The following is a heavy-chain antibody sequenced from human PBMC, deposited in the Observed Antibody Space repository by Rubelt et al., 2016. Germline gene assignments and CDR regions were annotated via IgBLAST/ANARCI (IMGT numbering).Heavy chain of an antibody. D-gene: IGHD3-10*01. J-gene: IGHJ4*02. V-gene: IGHV1-69*04. CDR2: IIPATGLP. Sequence: QVHLVQSGAEMREPGSSVKVSCKASGGSVSSSEVSWVRQAPGQGLEWVGRIIPATGLPSCAQKFQGRLTITADKSTNTAFMELSSLRSEDTAVYYCATVQQNWFAMVRGVVNDYWGQGTLVTVSS. CDR1: GGSVSSSE. CDR3: ATVQQNWFAMVRGVVNDY.